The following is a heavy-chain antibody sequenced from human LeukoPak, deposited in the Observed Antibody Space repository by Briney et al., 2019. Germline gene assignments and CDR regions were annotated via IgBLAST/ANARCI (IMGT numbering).Heavy chain of an antibody. CDR1: GGSISSSSYY. CDR3: ARRSQAAAGRGIDY. V-gene: IGHV4-39*01. Sequence: PSETLSLTCTVSGGSISSSSYYWGWIRQSPGKGLEWIGTMSNSGSTYYNPSLKNRVTISGDTAKNQFSLKLSSVTAADTAVYYCARRSQAAAGRGIDYWGQGTLVTVSS. CDR2: MSNSGST. D-gene: IGHD6-13*01. J-gene: IGHJ4*02.